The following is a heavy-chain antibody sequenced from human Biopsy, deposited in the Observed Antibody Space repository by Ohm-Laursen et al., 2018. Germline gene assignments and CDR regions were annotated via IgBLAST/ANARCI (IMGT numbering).Heavy chain of an antibody. V-gene: IGHV3-23*01. CDR2: ITGSGGST. D-gene: IGHD3-16*01. CDR3: AKGYGPDNWFDP. J-gene: IGHJ5*02. Sequence: GSLRLSCAAPGFTFSTYAMTWVRQAPGEGLEWVSSITGSGGSTYYPDSVKGRFTISRDNSKNSLYLQMNSLRAEDTAVYYCAKGYGPDNWFDPWGQGTLVTVSS. CDR1: GFTFSTYA.